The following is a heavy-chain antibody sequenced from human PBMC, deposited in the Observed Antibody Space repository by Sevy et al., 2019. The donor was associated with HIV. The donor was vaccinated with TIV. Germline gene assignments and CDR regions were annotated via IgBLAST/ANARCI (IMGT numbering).Heavy chain of an antibody. CDR1: GFNFRRFA. Sequence: GGSLRLSCAASGFNFRRFAMSWVRLAPGKGLEWVSGITASGGNIYYIDSVKGRFTSSRENSKNMLYLQMNGLRAEDTAIYFCAKGGPAGVDYYYYLDVWGKGTTVTVSS. J-gene: IGHJ6*03. CDR3: AKGGPAGVDYYYYLDV. V-gene: IGHV3-23*01. CDR2: ITASGGNI. D-gene: IGHD5-12*01.